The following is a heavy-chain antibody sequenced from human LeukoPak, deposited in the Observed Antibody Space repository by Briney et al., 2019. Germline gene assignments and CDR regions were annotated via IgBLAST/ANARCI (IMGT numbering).Heavy chain of an antibody. Sequence: NPSQTLSLTCTVSGGSISSGDYYWSWIRQPPGKGLEWIGYIYYSGSTYYNPSLKSRVTISADTSKNQFSLKLTSVTAADTAVYYCARDQGGDSYGYALFWPMDVWGKGATVTVSS. J-gene: IGHJ6*04. V-gene: IGHV4-30-4*08. D-gene: IGHD5-18*01. CDR2: IYYSGST. CDR1: GGSISSGDYY. CDR3: ARDQGGDSYGYALFWPMDV.